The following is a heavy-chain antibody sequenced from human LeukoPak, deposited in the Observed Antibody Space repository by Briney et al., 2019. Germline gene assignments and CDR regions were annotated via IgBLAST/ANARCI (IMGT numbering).Heavy chain of an antibody. J-gene: IGHJ4*02. V-gene: IGHV3-30*02. Sequence: GGSLRLSCAASGFTFSSHGMHWVRRAPGKGLEWVAFIRYDGTNKYYADSVKGRFTISRDNSKNTLYLQMNSLRTEDTAVYYCAKRGGDYGTKYLDYWGQGTLVTVSS. CDR3: AKRGGDYGTKYLDY. CDR2: IRYDGTNK. D-gene: IGHD4-17*01. CDR1: GFTFSSHG.